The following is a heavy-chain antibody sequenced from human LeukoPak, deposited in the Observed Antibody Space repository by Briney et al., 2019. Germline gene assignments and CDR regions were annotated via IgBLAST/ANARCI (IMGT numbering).Heavy chain of an antibody. D-gene: IGHD3-10*01. Sequence: GGSLRLSCAASGFAFSTYGMHWVRQGPGKGLEWVAAIQSDGSQEYFADSVKGRSTISRDKSKSTMYLQIDTLRAEDTAVYYCARDSCLIKTCLDYWGQGTLVTVSS. V-gene: IGHV3-33*01. J-gene: IGHJ4*02. CDR1: GFAFSTYG. CDR2: IQSDGSQE. CDR3: ARDSCLIKTCLDY.